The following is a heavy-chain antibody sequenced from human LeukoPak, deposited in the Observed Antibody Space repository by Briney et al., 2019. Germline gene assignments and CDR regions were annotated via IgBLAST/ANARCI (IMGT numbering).Heavy chain of an antibody. CDR3: ARDKRCSGGSCYRQVKNWFDP. CDR2: INPNSGGT. CDR1: GYTFTGYY. V-gene: IGHV1-2*06. D-gene: IGHD2-15*01. Sequence: GASVKVSCKASGYTFTGYYMHWVRQAPGQGLEWMGRINPNSGGTNYAQKFQGRVTMTRDTSISTAYMELSRLRSDDTAVYYCARDKRCSGGSCYRQVKNWFDPWGQGTPVTVSS. J-gene: IGHJ5*02.